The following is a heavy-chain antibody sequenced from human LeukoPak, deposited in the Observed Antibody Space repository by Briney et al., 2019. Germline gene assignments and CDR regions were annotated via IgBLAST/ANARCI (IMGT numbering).Heavy chain of an antibody. CDR1: GGSFSGYY. CDR2: INHSGST. Sequence: SETLSLTCAVYGGSFSGYYWSWIRQPPGKGLEWIGEINHSGSTNYNPSLKSRVTISVDTSKNQFSLKLSSVTAADTAVYYCARLDGYCSSTSCYNFDYWGQGTLVTVSS. D-gene: IGHD2-2*02. CDR3: ARLDGYCSSTSCYNFDY. V-gene: IGHV4-34*01. J-gene: IGHJ4*02.